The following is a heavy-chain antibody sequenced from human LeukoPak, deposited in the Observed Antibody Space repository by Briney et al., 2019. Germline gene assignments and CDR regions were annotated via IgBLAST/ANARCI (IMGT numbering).Heavy chain of an antibody. CDR1: GFTFSNFG. CDR2: ISSSSSYI. D-gene: IGHD6-19*01. J-gene: IGHJ4*02. Sequence: GGSLMLSCAASGFTFSNFGINWVRQAPGKGLEWVSSISSSSSYISYADSVKGRFTISRDNAKNSLDLQMNSLRAEDTAVYYCAIDRYSSGWYTFDYWGQGTLVTVSS. V-gene: IGHV3-21*01. CDR3: AIDRYSSGWYTFDY.